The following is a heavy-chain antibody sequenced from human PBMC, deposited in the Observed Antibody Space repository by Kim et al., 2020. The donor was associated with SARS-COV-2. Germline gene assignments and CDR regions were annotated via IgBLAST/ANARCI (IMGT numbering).Heavy chain of an antibody. J-gene: IGHJ6*02. Sequence: DSVKGRFTISRDDAKKSLYLEMNSLRDEYTAVYYCARGFSDLGYNYYYMDVWGQGTTVTVSS. V-gene: IGHV3-48*02. CDR3: ARGFSDLGYNYYYMDV. D-gene: IGHD3-10*01.